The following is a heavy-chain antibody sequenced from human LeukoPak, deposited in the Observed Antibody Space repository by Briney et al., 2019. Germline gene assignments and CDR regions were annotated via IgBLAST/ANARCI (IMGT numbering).Heavy chain of an antibody. J-gene: IGHJ4*02. V-gene: IGHV4-34*01. CDR1: GGSFSGYY. CDR3: ARQRSYGPEPYDY. D-gene: IGHD5-18*01. CDR2: IDHSGST. Sequence: SETLSLTCAVYGGSFSGYYWSWIRQPPGKGLEWIGEIDHSGSTNYNPSLKSRVTISVDTSENQVSLKLSSVTAADTAVYYCARQRSYGPEPYDYWGQGTLVTVSS.